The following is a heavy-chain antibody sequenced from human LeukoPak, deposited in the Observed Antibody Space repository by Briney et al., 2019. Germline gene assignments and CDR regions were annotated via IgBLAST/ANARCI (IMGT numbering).Heavy chain of an antibody. CDR3: AKEDYYGSGRTTDY. CDR1: GYTLTELS. J-gene: IGHJ4*02. V-gene: IGHV1-69*05. D-gene: IGHD3-10*01. Sequence: KVSCKVSGYTLTELSMHWVRQAPGKGLEWMGGIIPIFGTANYAQKSQGRVTITTDESTSTAYMELSSLRSEDTAVYYCAKEDYYGSGRTTDYWGQGTLVTVSS. CDR2: IIPIFGTA.